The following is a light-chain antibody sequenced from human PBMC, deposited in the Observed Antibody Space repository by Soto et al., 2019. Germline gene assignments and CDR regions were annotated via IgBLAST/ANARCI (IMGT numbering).Light chain of an antibody. V-gene: IGKV4-1*01. CDR2: WAS. CDR3: QQYNNWPRK. J-gene: IGKJ1*01. CDR1: QSVLYSSNNKNY. Sequence: DIVMTQSPDSLAVSLGERATINCKSSQSVLYSSNNKNYLTWYQQKPGQPPKLLIYWASTRESGVPDRFSGSESGTDFTLTISSLQSEDFALYYCQQYNNWPRKCGQGTKGDIK.